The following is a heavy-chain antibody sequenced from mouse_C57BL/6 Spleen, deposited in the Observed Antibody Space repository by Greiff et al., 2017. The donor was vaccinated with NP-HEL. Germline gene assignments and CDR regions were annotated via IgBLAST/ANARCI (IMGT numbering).Heavy chain of an antibody. D-gene: IGHD2-3*01. J-gene: IGHJ4*01. Sequence: VKLMESGPGLVQPSQSLSITCTVSGFSLTSYGVHWVRQSPGKGLEWLGVIWRGGSTDYNTAFMSRLSITKDNSKSQVFFKMNSLQADDTAIYYGAAINDGLYYAMDYWGQGTSVTVSS. CDR1: GFSLTSYG. CDR3: AAINDGLYYAMDY. CDR2: IWRGGST. V-gene: IGHV2-5*01.